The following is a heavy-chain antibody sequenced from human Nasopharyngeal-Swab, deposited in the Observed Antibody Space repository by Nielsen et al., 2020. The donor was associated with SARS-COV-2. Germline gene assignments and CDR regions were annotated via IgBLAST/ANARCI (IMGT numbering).Heavy chain of an antibody. CDR1: GFTFSSYG. V-gene: IGHV3-33*01. Sequence: GESLKISCAASGFTFSSYGMHWVRQAPGKRLEWVAVIWYDGSNKYYADSVKGRFTISRDNSKNTLYLQMNSLRAEDTAVYYCAGGQGTVTTYYYYGMDVWGQGTTVTVSS. CDR2: IWYDGSNK. J-gene: IGHJ6*02. D-gene: IGHD4-17*01. CDR3: AGGQGTVTTYYYYGMDV.